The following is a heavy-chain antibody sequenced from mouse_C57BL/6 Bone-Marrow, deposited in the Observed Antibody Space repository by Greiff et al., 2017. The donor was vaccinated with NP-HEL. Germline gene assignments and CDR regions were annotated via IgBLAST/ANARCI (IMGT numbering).Heavy chain of an antibody. J-gene: IGHJ1*03. D-gene: IGHD1-1*01. CDR2: ISYDGSN. Sequence: EVKLMESGPGLVKPSQSLSLTCSVTGYSITSGYYWNWIRQFPGNKLEWMGYISYDGSNNYNPSLKNRISITRDTSKNQFFLKLNSVTTEDTATYYCARGVVAGNWYFDVWGTGTTVTVSS. CDR3: ARGVVAGNWYFDV. CDR1: GYSITSGYY. V-gene: IGHV3-6*01.